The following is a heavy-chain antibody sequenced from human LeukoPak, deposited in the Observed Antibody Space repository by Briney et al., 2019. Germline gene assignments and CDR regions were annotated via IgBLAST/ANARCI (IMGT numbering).Heavy chain of an antibody. V-gene: IGHV4-31*03. CDR3: ARGDTNGPLPYNWFDP. D-gene: IGHD2-8*01. Sequence: SQTLSLTCTVSGGSISSGGYYWSWIRQHPGKGLEWIGYIYYSGSTYYNPSLKSRVTISVDTSKNQFSLKLSSVTAADTAVYYCARGDTNGPLPYNWFDPWGQGTLVTVSS. J-gene: IGHJ5*02. CDR2: IYYSGST. CDR1: GGSISSGGYY.